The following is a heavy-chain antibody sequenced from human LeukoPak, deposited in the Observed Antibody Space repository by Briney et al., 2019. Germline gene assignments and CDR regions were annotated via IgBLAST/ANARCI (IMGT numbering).Heavy chain of an antibody. Sequence: PGGSLRLSCAASGFTFSTYGMHWVRQTPGKGMGWVSRIESDGSSTRYADSVKGRFTISRDNAKNTLYLQMSSLRAEDTAVYYCARRGNSDHYYAMDVWGQGTTVTVSS. J-gene: IGHJ6*02. V-gene: IGHV3-74*01. CDR2: IESDGSST. D-gene: IGHD4-23*01. CDR1: GFTFSTYG. CDR3: ARRGNSDHYYAMDV.